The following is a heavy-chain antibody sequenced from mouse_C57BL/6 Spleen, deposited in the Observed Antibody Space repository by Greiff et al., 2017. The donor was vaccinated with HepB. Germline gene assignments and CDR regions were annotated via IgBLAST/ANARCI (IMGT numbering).Heavy chain of an antibody. CDR2: IDPETGGT. D-gene: IGHD1-1*01. CDR1: GYTFTDYE. V-gene: IGHV1-15*01. CDR3: TRKGDYYGKGYFDY. Sequence: QVQLKESGAELVRPGASVTLSCKASGYTFTDYEMHWVKQTPVHGLEWIGAIDPETGGTAYNQKFKGKAILTADKSSSTAYMELRSLTSEDSAVYYCTRKGDYYGKGYFDYWGQGTTLTVSS. J-gene: IGHJ2*01.